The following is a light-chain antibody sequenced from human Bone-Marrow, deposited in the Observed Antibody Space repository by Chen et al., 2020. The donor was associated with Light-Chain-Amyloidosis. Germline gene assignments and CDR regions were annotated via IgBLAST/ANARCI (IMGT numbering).Light chain of an antibody. J-gene: IGLJ1*01. CDR3: QSYDRSLDTSYV. CDR2: GDN. CDR1: SSNIGAGYD. V-gene: IGLV1-40*01. Sequence: QSVLTQPPSVSGAPGQRVTISCSGSSSNIGAGYDVHWYQQLPGTAPKLLIYGDNIRPSGVPDRFSGSKSVTSASLAITELQADDEADYYCQSYDRSLDTSYVFGTGTTVTVL.